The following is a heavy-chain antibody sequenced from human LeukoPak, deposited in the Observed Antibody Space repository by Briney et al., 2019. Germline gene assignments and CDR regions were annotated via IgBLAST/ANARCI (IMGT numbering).Heavy chain of an antibody. Sequence: GGSLRLSCAASGFTFSSYAMSWVRQAPGTGLEWVSAISGSGGSTYYADSVKGRFTISRDNSKNTVYLQMNSLRAEDTAVYYCARVPVFSVTISEVVTDDAFDIWGQGTIVTVSS. V-gene: IGHV3-23*01. CDR3: ARVPVFSVTISEVVTDDAFDI. J-gene: IGHJ3*02. CDR1: GFTFSSYA. CDR2: ISGSGGST. D-gene: IGHD3-3*01.